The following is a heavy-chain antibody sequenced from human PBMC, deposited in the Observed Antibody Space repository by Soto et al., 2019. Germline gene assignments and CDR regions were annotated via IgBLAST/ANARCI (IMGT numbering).Heavy chain of an antibody. CDR2: INPSGGST. V-gene: IGHV1-46*03. CDR3: ARGALVGYYYDSSVDSPNFDY. Sequence: GASVKVSCKASGYTFTSYYMHWVRQAPGQGLEWMGIINPSGGSTSYAQKFQGRVTMTRDTSTSTVYMELSSLRSEDTAVYYCARGALVGYYYDSSVDSPNFDYWGQGTLVTVSS. J-gene: IGHJ4*02. CDR1: GYTFTSYY. D-gene: IGHD3-22*01.